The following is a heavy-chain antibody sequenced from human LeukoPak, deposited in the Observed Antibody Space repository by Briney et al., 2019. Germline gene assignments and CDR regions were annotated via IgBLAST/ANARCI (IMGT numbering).Heavy chain of an antibody. CDR2: IYYSGST. CDR3: VRAGLGIWFGEPNWFDP. CDR1: GGSISSYY. Sequence: SETLSLTCTVSGGSISSYYWSWIRQPAGKGLEWIGYIYYSGSTNYNPSLKSRVTISVDTSKNQFSLKLSSVTAADTAVYYCVRAGLGIWFGEPNWFDPWGQGTLVTVSS. D-gene: IGHD3-10*01. V-gene: IGHV4-59*01. J-gene: IGHJ5*02.